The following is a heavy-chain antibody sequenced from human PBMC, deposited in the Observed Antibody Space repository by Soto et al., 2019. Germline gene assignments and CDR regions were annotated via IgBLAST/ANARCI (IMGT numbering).Heavy chain of an antibody. CDR1: GFTFSSYS. V-gene: IGHV3-21*01. Sequence: VQLVESGGGLVKPGGSLRLTCAASGFTFSSYSMNWVRQAPGKGLEWVSSISSTSSYIYYADSVKGRFTISRDNAKNSLYLQLNSLGAEDTAVYYCANRVGDGMDVWGQGTTVTVSS. CDR2: ISSTSSYI. D-gene: IGHD2-15*01. J-gene: IGHJ6*02. CDR3: ANRVGDGMDV.